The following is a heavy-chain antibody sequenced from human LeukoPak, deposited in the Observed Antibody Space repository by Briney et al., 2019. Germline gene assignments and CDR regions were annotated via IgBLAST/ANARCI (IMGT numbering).Heavy chain of an antibody. Sequence: GESLKISCKGSGYSFTSYWIGWVRQLPGKGLEWMGIIYPGDSNTRYNPSFKGQVTISANKSISLAFLQWSSLKDSDTACYYCTRRSHDIFAYFDYWGQGTLVTVSS. J-gene: IGHJ4*02. CDR1: GYSFTSYW. D-gene: IGHD3-9*01. V-gene: IGHV5-51*01. CDR3: TRRSHDIFAYFDY. CDR2: IYPGDSNT.